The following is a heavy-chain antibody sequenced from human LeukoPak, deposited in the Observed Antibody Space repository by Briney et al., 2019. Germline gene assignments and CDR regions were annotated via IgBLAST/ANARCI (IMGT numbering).Heavy chain of an antibody. J-gene: IGHJ6*03. D-gene: IGHD6-6*01. V-gene: IGHV1-69*13. CDR1: GGTFSSYA. CDR3: ASIAARAARGYYYYYMDV. Sequence: ASVKVSCKASGGTFSSYAISWVRQAPGQRLEWMGGIIPIFGTANYAQQFQGRVTITADESTSTAYMELSSLSSDDTAVYYCASIAARAARGYYYYYMDVWGKGTTVTVSS. CDR2: IIPIFGTA.